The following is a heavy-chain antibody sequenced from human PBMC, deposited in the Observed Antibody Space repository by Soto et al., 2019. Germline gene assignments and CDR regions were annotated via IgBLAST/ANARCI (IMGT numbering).Heavy chain of an antibody. V-gene: IGHV2-5*02. D-gene: IGHD6-19*01. CDR2: LYWDDGK. J-gene: IGHJ4*02. Sequence: QITLKESGPTLMKPTQTLTLTCTFSGFSLSSTRMAVGWIRQPPGKALEWLALLYWDDGKRYSPFLKSRLTITKDTSKDQVGLTMSNMDPVDTARYYCAHIVVAGLGYYFDYWGQGTLVTVSS. CDR1: GFSLSSTRMA. CDR3: AHIVVAGLGYYFDY.